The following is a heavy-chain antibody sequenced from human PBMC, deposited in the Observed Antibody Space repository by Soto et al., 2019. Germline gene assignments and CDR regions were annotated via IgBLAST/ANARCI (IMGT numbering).Heavy chain of an antibody. J-gene: IGHJ6*02. Sequence: ASVKVSCKASGYTFTGYYMHWVRQAPGQGLEWMGWINPNSGGTNYAQKFQGWVTMTRDTSISTAYMELSRLRSDDTAVYYCARTPIALIAAAPHYGVDVWGQGTTVTVSS. D-gene: IGHD6-13*01. CDR1: GYTFTGYY. CDR3: ARTPIALIAAAPHYGVDV. V-gene: IGHV1-2*04. CDR2: INPNSGGT.